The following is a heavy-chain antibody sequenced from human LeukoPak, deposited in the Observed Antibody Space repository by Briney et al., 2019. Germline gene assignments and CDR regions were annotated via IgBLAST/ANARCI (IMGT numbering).Heavy chain of an antibody. V-gene: IGHV1-8*01. J-gene: IGHJ4*02. Sequence: ASVKVSCKASGYTFTNYDINWVRQATGQGLEWLGWMNPNNGNTAYAQRFQGRVTMTRDTSKSTAYMELSSLRYEDTAVYYCARTSPGDYWGQGTLVTVSS. CDR1: GYTFTNYD. CDR3: ARTSPGDY. CDR2: MNPNNGNT.